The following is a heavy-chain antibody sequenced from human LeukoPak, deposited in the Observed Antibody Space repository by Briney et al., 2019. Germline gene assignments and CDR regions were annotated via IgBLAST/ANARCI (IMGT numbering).Heavy chain of an antibody. CDR1: GAAVSSSSYY. D-gene: IGHD6-13*01. Sequence: SETLSLTCTVSGAAVSSSSYYFSWIRQSPGKGLEWIGYIYYDGSTNYNPSLKSRVTISIDTSKNQFSLRLNSVTAADTAMYYCTRDQRNSWFYYWGLGTLVTVSS. CDR3: TRDQRNSWFYY. CDR2: IYYDGST. V-gene: IGHV4-61*01. J-gene: IGHJ4*02.